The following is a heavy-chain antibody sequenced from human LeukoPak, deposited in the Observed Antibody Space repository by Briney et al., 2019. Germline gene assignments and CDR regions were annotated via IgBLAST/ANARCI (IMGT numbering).Heavy chain of an antibody. V-gene: IGHV3-33*01. CDR3: ARSHPGTTVDGY. CDR2: IWYDESNK. CDR1: GFNFRSYG. J-gene: IGHJ4*02. Sequence: PGRSLRLSCAASGFNFRSYGMHWVRQAPGKGLEWVAIIWYDESNKYHADSVKGRFTISRDNSKNTLFLQMDSLRAEDTAVYYCARSHPGTTVDGYWGQGTLVTVSS. D-gene: IGHD6-19*01.